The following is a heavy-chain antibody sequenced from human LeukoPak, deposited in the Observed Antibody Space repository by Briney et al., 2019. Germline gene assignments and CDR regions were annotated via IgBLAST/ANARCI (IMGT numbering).Heavy chain of an antibody. Sequence: PGGSLRLSCAASGFTFSNYGMHWVRQAPGKGLEWVAVMWYDGSKKYYAGSVKGRFTISRDNSKNTLYLQMNSLRAEDTALYYCAKYYYDSSGYYWAYGMDVWGQGTTVTVS. CDR3: AKYYYDSSGYYWAYGMDV. CDR1: GFTFSNYG. J-gene: IGHJ6*02. CDR2: MWYDGSKK. V-gene: IGHV3-33*06. D-gene: IGHD3-22*01.